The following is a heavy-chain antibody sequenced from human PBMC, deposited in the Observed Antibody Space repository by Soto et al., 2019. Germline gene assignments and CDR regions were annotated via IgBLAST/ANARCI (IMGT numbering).Heavy chain of an antibody. D-gene: IGHD6-19*01. CDR1: GGTFSSYT. CDR2: IIPILGIA. CDR3: ARDRAVAGTFDFGY. V-gene: IGHV1-69*08. Sequence: HVQLVQSGAEVKKPGSSVKVSCQASGGTFSSYTISLVRQSPGQGLEGMGRIIPILGIANYAQKFQGRVTSKAEKTTSTAYIELSSLRSEDTAVYYCARDRAVAGTFDFGYWGQGTLVTVSS. J-gene: IGHJ4*02.